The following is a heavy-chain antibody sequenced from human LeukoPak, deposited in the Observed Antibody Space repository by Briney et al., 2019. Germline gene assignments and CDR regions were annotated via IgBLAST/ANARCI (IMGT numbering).Heavy chain of an antibody. Sequence: GGSLRLSCVASGFTFSSYAMSWVRQAPGKGLEWVSAISGSGGSTYYADSVKGRLTISRDNSKNTLYLQMNSLRAEDTAVYYCAKDVSPRVAAVPDYWGQGTLVTVSS. D-gene: IGHD6-13*01. J-gene: IGHJ4*02. CDR3: AKDVSPRVAAVPDY. CDR2: ISGSGGST. V-gene: IGHV3-23*01. CDR1: GFTFSSYA.